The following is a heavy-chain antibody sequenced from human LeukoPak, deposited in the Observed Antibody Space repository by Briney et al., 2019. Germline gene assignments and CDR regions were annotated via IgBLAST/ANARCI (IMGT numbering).Heavy chain of an antibody. CDR3: ARARGLRYFDWLGG. Sequence: PGGSLRLSCAASGFTFSSYWMSWVRQAPGKGLEWVANIKQDGSEKYYVDSVKGRFTISRDNAKNSLYLQMNSLRAEDTAVYYCARARGLRYFDWLGGRGQGTLVTVSS. V-gene: IGHV3-7*01. J-gene: IGHJ4*02. D-gene: IGHD3-9*01. CDR2: IKQDGSEK. CDR1: GFTFSSYW.